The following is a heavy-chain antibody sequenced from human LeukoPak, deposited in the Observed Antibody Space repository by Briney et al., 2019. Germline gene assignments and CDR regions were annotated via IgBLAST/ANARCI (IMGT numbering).Heavy chain of an antibody. V-gene: IGHV1-2*02. CDR1: GYTFTAQY. CDR3: ASLPRSSGSYYNY. J-gene: IGHJ4*02. D-gene: IGHD3-10*01. Sequence: ASMKVSCKASGYTFTAQYLHWVRQAPGQGLEWMGWITPDSGDTKYAQKFQGRVTMTSDTSTNTDYMELSRVKSDDTAVYYCASLPRSSGSYYNYWGQGILVTVSS. CDR2: ITPDSGDT.